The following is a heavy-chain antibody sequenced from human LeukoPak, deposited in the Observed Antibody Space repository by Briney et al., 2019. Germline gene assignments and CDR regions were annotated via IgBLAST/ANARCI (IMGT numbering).Heavy chain of an antibody. CDR3: ARGDCSGSNCYSPMDV. Sequence: SETLSLTCTVSGYSINSGYYRVWIRQPPGKGLGWIGSIYRSGSTNYNPSLKSRVTISVDTSKNQFSLKVSSVTAADTAVYYCARGDCSGSNCYSPMDVWGTGTTVTVSS. V-gene: IGHV4-38-2*02. CDR1: GYSINSGYY. CDR2: IYRSGST. D-gene: IGHD2-21*01. J-gene: IGHJ6*03.